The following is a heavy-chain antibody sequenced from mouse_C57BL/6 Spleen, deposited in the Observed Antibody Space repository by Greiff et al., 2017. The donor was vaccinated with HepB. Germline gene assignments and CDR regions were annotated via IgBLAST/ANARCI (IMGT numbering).Heavy chain of an antibody. CDR1: GFSLTSYG. Sequence: QVQLKESGPGLVQPSQSLSITCTVSGFSLTSYGVHWVRQSPGKGLEWLGVIWRGGSTDYNAAFMSRLSITKDNSKSQVFFKMNSLQADDTAIYYCAKKRNYGSSYDAMDYWGQGTSVTVSS. V-gene: IGHV2-5*01. J-gene: IGHJ4*01. CDR2: IWRGGST. CDR3: AKKRNYGSSYDAMDY. D-gene: IGHD1-1*01.